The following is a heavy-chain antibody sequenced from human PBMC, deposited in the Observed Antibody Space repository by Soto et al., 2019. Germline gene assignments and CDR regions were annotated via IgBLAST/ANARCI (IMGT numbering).Heavy chain of an antibody. D-gene: IGHD5-18*01. CDR3: ARRDGYGYGFYY. V-gene: IGHV4-39*01. Sequence: QLQLRESGPGLVKPSETLSLTCIVSGGSISSSSYYWGWIRQPPGRGLECIGNIFYSGTTYYNPSLKSRVTISVDTSTTQFSLKVRSVTAADTAVYYGARRDGYGYGFYYWGQGALVTVSS. CDR2: IFYSGTT. J-gene: IGHJ4*02. CDR1: GGSISSSSYY.